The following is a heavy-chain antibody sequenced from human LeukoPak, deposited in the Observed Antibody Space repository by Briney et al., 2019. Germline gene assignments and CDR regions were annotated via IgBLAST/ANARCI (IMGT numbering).Heavy chain of an antibody. CDR1: GGSINTYY. CDR2: LYNSGTT. CDR3: ATRGVKTTRFDY. Sequence: NPSETLSLTCTVSGGSINTYYWSWTRQPPGKGLEWIGYLYNSGTTNYIPSLKSRVSISGDTSKNQFSLKLNSMTAADTAVYYCATRGVKTTRFDYWGQGILVTVSS. V-gene: IGHV4-59*01. J-gene: IGHJ4*02. D-gene: IGHD1-1*01.